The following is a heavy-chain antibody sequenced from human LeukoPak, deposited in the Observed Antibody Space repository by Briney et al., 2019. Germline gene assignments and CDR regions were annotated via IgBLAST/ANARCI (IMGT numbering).Heavy chain of an antibody. CDR3: AAVPGSGNFDY. V-gene: IGHV1-46*01. CDR2: INPSGGST. Sequence: GASVKVSCKASGYTFTSYYMHWVRQAPGQGLEWMGIINPSGGSTNYAQKFQERVTITRDMSTSTAYMELSSLRSEDTAVYYCAAVPGSGNFDYWGQGTLVTVSS. J-gene: IGHJ4*02. CDR1: GYTFTSYY. D-gene: IGHD6-19*01.